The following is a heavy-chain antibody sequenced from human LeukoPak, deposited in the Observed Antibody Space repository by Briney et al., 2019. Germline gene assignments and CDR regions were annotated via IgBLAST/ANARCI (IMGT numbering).Heavy chain of an antibody. Sequence: GASVKVSCKASGYTFTSYGISWVRQAPGLGLEWMGWINPNSGGTNYAQKFQGWVTMTRDTSINTAYMELSSLKSDDTAVYYCARANYYDSIGDAFDIWGQGTMVTVSS. CDR1: GYTFTSYG. D-gene: IGHD3-22*01. V-gene: IGHV1-2*04. J-gene: IGHJ3*02. CDR2: INPNSGGT. CDR3: ARANYYDSIGDAFDI.